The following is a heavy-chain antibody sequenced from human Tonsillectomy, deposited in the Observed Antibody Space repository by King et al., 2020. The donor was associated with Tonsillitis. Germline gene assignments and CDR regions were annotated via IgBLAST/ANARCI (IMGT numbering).Heavy chain of an antibody. CDR1: GGSFSGYY. V-gene: IGHV4-34*01. J-gene: IGHJ6*03. CDR3: ARVSTPKLIVVVHNLMDV. D-gene: IGHD2-2*01. CDR2: INHSGST. Sequence: QVQLQQWGAGLLKPSETLSLTCAVYGGSFSGYYWSWIRQPPGKGLEWIGEINHSGSTNYNPSLKSRVTISVDTSKNQFSLKLSSVTAADTAVYYCARVSTPKLIVVVHNLMDVWGKGTTVTVSS.